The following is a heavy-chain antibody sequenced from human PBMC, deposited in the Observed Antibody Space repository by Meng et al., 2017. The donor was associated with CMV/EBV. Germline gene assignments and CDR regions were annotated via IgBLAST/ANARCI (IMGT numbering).Heavy chain of an antibody. CDR3: ARGSRRLPRFNWFDP. CDR2: INHSGRT. Sequence: QVLLQQWGACLMKPVATLSPSCAAYGGSLGGYYWSWIRQPPGKGLEWIGEINHSGRTTYNPSLKSRVTISVDTSKNQFSLKLSSVTAADTAVYYCARGSRRLPRFNWFDPWGQGTLVTVSS. V-gene: IGHV4-34*01. CDR1: GGSLGGYY. J-gene: IGHJ5*02. D-gene: IGHD3-3*01.